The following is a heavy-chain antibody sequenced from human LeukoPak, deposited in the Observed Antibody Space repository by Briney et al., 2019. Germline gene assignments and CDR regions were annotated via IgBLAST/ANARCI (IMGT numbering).Heavy chain of an antibody. CDR3: AREKGGWGAWYFDL. Sequence: GGSLRLSCAASGFTVSSNYTSWVRQAPGKGLEWVSVICSGGSTYYADSVKGRFTISRDNSKNTLYLQMNSLRAEDTAVYYCAREKGGWGAWYFDLWGRGTLVTVSS. V-gene: IGHV3-66*02. D-gene: IGHD6-19*01. J-gene: IGHJ2*01. CDR2: ICSGGST. CDR1: GFTVSSNY.